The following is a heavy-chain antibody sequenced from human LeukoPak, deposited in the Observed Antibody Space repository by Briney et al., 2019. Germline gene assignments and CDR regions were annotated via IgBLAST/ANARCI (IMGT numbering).Heavy chain of an antibody. CDR3: AKDMGIVVVPAAHDY. CDR2: ISGSGGST. V-gene: IGHV3-23*01. Sequence: GGSPRLSCAASGFTFSSYAMSWVRQAPGKGLERVSAISGSGGSTYYADSVKGRFTISRDNSKNTLYLQMNSLRAEDTAVYYCAKDMGIVVVPAAHDYWGQGTLVTVSS. J-gene: IGHJ4*02. CDR1: GFTFSSYA. D-gene: IGHD2-2*03.